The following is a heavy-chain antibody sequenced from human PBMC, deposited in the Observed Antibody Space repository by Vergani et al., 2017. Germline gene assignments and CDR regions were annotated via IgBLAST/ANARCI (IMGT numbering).Heavy chain of an antibody. CDR2: IYYSGGT. Sequence: QLQLQESGPGLVKPSETLSLTCTVSGGSISSSSYYWGWIRQPPGKGLEWIGIIYYSGGTYYNPSLKSRVTISVDTSKNQFYLKLSSVTAADTAVYYCARRSGGDIVVVPAATDAFDIWGQGTMVTVSS. CDR1: GGSISSSSYY. V-gene: IGHV4-39*01. D-gene: IGHD2-2*01. J-gene: IGHJ3*02. CDR3: ARRSGGDIVVVPAATDAFDI.